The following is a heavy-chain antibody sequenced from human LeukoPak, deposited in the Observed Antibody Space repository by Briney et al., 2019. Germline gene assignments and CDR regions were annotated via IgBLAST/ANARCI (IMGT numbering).Heavy chain of an antibody. D-gene: IGHD2-15*01. V-gene: IGHV3-74*01. CDR1: GFTFSSYW. Sequence: GGSLSLFCAASGFTFSSYWLHWVRQAPGKGLVWVSRINSDGSSTRYADSVKGRFTISRDNAKNTLYLQMSSLRAEDTAVYYCARDQCSGPNSQIALDSWGQGTLVSVSS. CDR2: INSDGSST. J-gene: IGHJ4*02. CDR3: ARDQCSGPNSQIALDS.